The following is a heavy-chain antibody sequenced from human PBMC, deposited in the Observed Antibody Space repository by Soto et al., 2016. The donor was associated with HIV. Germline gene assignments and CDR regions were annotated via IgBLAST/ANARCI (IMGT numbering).Heavy chain of an antibody. CDR1: GFTVSDNY. V-gene: IGHV3-53*02. J-gene: IGHJ6*02. CDR2: FYSGGST. CDR3: AREGRISSGWPYYYYGMDV. D-gene: IGHD6-19*01. Sequence: EVQLVETGGGLIQPGGSLRLSCAASGFTVSDNYMNWVRQAPGKGLEWVSVFYSGGSTYYADSVKGRFTISRDNFKNTLYLQMNSLRVEDTAVYYCAREGRISSGWPYYYYGMDVWGQGDHGHRLL.